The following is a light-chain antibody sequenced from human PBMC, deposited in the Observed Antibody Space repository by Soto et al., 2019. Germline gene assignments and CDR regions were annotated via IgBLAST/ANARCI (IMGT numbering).Light chain of an antibody. V-gene: IGKV3-20*01. J-gene: IGKJ4*01. CDR2: DVS. CDR3: QYQGS. CDR1: QSVSRGY. Sequence: IVLTQSPDTLSLSPGQRATLSCRASQSVSRGYLAWYQQKPGQAPMLLIYDVSERASDIPDRFSGSGSGTDFTLTINRLVPEDVAVYYCQYQGSFGGGTKVEIK.